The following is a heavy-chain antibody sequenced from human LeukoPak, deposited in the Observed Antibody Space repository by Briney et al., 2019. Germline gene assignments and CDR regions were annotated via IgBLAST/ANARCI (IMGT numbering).Heavy chain of an antibody. D-gene: IGHD3-3*01. V-gene: IGHV1-18*01. J-gene: IGHJ6*03. Sequence: GASVKVSCKASGYTFTSYGISWVRQAPGQGLEWMGWISAYNGNTNYAQKLQGRVTMTTDTSTSTAYMEPRSLRSDDTAVYYCARVYDPNYYYMDVWDKGTTVTISS. CDR2: ISAYNGNT. CDR1: GYTFTSYG. CDR3: ARVYDPNYYYMDV.